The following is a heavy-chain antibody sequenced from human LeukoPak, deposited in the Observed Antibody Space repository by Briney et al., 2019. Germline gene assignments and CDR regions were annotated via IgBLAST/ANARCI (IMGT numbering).Heavy chain of an antibody. CDR1: GGSFSSYA. D-gene: IGHD3-3*01. V-gene: IGHV1-69*13. CDR2: IIPIFGTA. J-gene: IGHJ4*02. Sequence: GASVTVSCTASGGSFSSYAIIWVRQAPGQGLEWMGRIIPIFGTANYAQKFQGRVTITADESTSTAYMELSSLRSEDTAVYYCAGGDRDIRFLEWLFDLDYWGQGTLVTVSS. CDR3: AGGDRDIRFLEWLFDLDY.